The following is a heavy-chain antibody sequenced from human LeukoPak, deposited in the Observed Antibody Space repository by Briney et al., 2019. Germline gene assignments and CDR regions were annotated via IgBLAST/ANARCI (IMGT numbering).Heavy chain of an antibody. J-gene: IGHJ6*02. CDR2: INHSGST. V-gene: IGHV4-34*01. CDR3: ARGRAPWSGKYPLIGMDV. D-gene: IGHD3-3*01. CDR1: GGSFSGYY. Sequence: SETLSLTCAVYGGSFSGYYWSWIHQPPGKGLEWIGEINHSGSTNYNPSLKSRVTISVDTSKNQFSLKLSSVTAADTAVYYCARGRAPWSGKYPLIGMDVWGQGTTVTVSS.